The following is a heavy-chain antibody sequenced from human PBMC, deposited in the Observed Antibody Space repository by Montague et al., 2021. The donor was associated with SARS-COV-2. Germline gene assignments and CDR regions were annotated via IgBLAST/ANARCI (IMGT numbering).Heavy chain of an antibody. J-gene: IGHJ6*02. V-gene: IGHV4-34*01. D-gene: IGHD3-10*01. CDR3: ASGIYPSGSYYNRYYYGLNI. CDR1: GGSLSGYY. CDR2: INHSANT. Sequence: SETLSLTCAVHGGSLSGYYWSWIRQPPEKGLEWIGEINHSANTKXNPSLKSPVTISIDTSKNQFSLKMTSVTAADTATYYCASGIYPSGSYYNRYYYGLNIWGQGTTVIVSS.